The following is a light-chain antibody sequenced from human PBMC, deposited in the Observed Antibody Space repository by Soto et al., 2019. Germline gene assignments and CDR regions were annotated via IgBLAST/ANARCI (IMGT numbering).Light chain of an antibody. CDR3: SSYSSGSTLV. Sequence: QSALTQPASVSGSPGQSITISCTGTSSDVGGCNYVSWYQQHPGKAPKLMIYDVNNRPSGISNRFSGSKSGNTASLTISGLQAEDEADYYCSSYSSGSTLVFGGGTKLTVL. CDR2: DVN. V-gene: IGLV2-14*01. CDR1: SSDVGGCNY. J-gene: IGLJ2*01.